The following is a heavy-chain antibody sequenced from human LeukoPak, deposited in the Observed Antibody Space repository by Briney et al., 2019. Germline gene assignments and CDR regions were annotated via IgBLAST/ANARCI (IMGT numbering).Heavy chain of an antibody. J-gene: IGHJ3*02. D-gene: IGHD7-27*01. Sequence: GGSLRLSCAASGFTFSSYEMNWVRQAPGKGLEWVSYISSSGGIIYYADSVKGRFTISRDTAKNSLYLQMNSLRAADMAVYYCARDRVELGWGAFEIWGQGTMVTVSS. CDR3: ARDRVELGWGAFEI. CDR1: GFTFSSYE. V-gene: IGHV3-48*03. CDR2: ISSSGGII.